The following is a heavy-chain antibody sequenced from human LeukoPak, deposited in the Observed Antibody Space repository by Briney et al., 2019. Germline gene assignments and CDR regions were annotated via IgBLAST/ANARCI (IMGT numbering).Heavy chain of an antibody. CDR3: ARAAYYDFWSGYYSYGMDV. V-gene: IGHV1-8*01. Sequence: ASVKVSCMASGYTFTSYDINWVRQATGQGLEWMGWMNPNSGNTGYAQKFQGRVTMTRNSSISTAYMELSSLRSEDTAVYYCARAAYYDFWSGYYSYGMDVWGQGTTVTVSS. CDR1: GYTFTSYD. CDR2: MNPNSGNT. J-gene: IGHJ6*02. D-gene: IGHD3-3*01.